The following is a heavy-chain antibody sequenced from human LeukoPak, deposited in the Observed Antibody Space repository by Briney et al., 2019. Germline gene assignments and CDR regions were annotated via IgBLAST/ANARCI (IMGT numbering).Heavy chain of an antibody. J-gene: IGHJ5*02. V-gene: IGHV1-2*02. Sequence: GASVRVSCKASAYSFTDYYLHCVRQAPGQGPEWMGWIFPKNGGTQYAKTLEGRVTMTRDTSITTAYMELSRLRSDDTAVYYCARDTTRNYFDPWGQGTLVTVSS. CDR2: IFPKNGGT. CDR3: ARDTTRNYFDP. D-gene: IGHD1-1*01. CDR1: AYSFTDYY.